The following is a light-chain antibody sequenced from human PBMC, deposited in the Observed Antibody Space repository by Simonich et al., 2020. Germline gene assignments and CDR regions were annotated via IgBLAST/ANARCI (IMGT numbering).Light chain of an antibody. CDR2: EVS. V-gene: IGLV2-8*01. Sequence: QSALTQPPSASGSPGQSVTISCTGTSSDVGGYNYVSLYQQHPGKAPNSMIYEVSKRPSGVPDRFSGSKSGNTASLTISWLQAEDEADYYCCSYAGSSTPHYVFGTGTKVTVL. J-gene: IGLJ1*01. CDR3: CSYAGSSTPHYV. CDR1: SSDVGGYNY.